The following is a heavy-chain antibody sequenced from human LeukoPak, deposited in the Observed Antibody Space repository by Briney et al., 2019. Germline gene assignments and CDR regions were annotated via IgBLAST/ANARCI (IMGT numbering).Heavy chain of an antibody. Sequence: GESLKISCKGSGCSFTGYWIGWVRQMPGKGLEWMGIIYPGDSDTRYSPSFQGQVTISADKSISTAYLQWSSLKASDTAMYYCARPRDFWSGYLDAFDIWGQGTMATVSS. CDR3: ARPRDFWSGYLDAFDI. CDR1: GCSFTGYW. CDR2: IYPGDSDT. J-gene: IGHJ3*02. V-gene: IGHV5-51*01. D-gene: IGHD3-3*01.